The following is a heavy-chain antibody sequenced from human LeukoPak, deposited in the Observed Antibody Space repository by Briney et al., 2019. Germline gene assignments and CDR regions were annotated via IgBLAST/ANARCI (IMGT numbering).Heavy chain of an antibody. V-gene: IGHV1-3*01. J-gene: IGHJ4*02. CDR1: GYTFTSYA. D-gene: IGHD1-26*01. CDR3: ARGGEWELPDY. Sequence: GASVKVSCKASGYTFTSYAMHWVRQAPGQRLEWMGWINAGNGNTKYLQKFQGRVTITRDTSASTAYMELSSLRSDDTAVYYCARGGEWELPDYWGQGTLVTVSS. CDR2: INAGNGNT.